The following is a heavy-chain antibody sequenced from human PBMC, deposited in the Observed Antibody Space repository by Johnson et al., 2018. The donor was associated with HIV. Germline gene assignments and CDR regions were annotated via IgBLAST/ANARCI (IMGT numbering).Heavy chain of an antibody. CDR1: GFTFSDYY. D-gene: IGHD1-26*01. Sequence: QVQLVESGGGVVRPGGSLRLSCAASGFTFSDYYMSWIRQAPGKGLEWVSYISSSGSTIYYADSVKGRFTISRDNSKNTLSLQMNSPRVDDTAIYYCARVRAGRENAFDIWGQGTMVTVSS. J-gene: IGHJ3*02. CDR2: ISSSGSTI. CDR3: ARVRAGRENAFDI. V-gene: IGHV3-11*04.